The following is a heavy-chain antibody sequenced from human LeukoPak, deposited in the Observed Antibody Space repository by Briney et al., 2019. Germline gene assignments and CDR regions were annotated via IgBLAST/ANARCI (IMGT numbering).Heavy chain of an antibody. J-gene: IGHJ4*02. CDR3: ARDPSMIRGENTPYFDY. Sequence: GASVKVSCKASGYIFTGYYMHWVRQAPGQGLEWMGWINPNSGDTNYAQKFQGRVTMTRDTSISTAYMELNSLRSEDTAVYYCARDPSMIRGENTPYFDYWGQGTLVTVSS. D-gene: IGHD3-10*01. CDR1: GYIFTGYY. V-gene: IGHV1-2*02. CDR2: INPNSGDT.